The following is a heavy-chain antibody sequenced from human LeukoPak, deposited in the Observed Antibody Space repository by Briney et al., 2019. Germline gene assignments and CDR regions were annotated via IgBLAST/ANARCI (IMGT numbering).Heavy chain of an antibody. J-gene: IGHJ4*02. CDR2: IRYDGSNK. D-gene: IGHD3-22*01. CDR1: GFTFSSYG. V-gene: IGHV3-30*02. Sequence: GGSLRLSCAASGFTFSSYGMHWVRQAPGKGLEWVTFIRYDGSNKYYADSVKGRFTISRDNSKNTLYLQMNSLRAEDTAVYYCAKDYGINYYDSSGYYFGYWGQGTLVTVSS. CDR3: AKDYGINYYDSSGYYFGY.